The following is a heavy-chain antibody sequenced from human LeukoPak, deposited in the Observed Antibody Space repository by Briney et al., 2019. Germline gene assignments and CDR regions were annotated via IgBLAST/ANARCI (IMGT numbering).Heavy chain of an antibody. CDR3: ARVGRVAGPDNFDY. CDR1: GYTFTGYY. D-gene: IGHD6-19*01. Sequence: AASVTVSCKASGYTFTGYYLHWVRQAPGQGLEWMGCVNPNSGGTKYAQKFQGRVTMTRDTSISTVYMELSRLRSDDTAVYYCARVGRVAGPDNFDYWGQGTLVTVSS. J-gene: IGHJ4*02. CDR2: VNPNSGGT. V-gene: IGHV1-2*02.